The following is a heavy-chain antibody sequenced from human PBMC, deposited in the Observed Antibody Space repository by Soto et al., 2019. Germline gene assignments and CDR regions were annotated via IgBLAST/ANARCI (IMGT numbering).Heavy chain of an antibody. D-gene: IGHD6-19*01. V-gene: IGHV3-15*01. Sequence: GSLRLSCAASGFTFSNAWMSWVRQPPGKGLEWVGRIKSKTDGGTTDYVAPVKGRFIISRDDSKNMVYLQMNSLKTEDTAMYYCTTGQVAGTRDYWGQGTLVTVSS. J-gene: IGHJ4*02. CDR1: GFTFSNAW. CDR3: TTGQVAGTRDY. CDR2: IKSKTDGGTT.